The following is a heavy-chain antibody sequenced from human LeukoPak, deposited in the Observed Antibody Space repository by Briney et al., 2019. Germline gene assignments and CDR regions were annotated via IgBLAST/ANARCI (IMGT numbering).Heavy chain of an antibody. CDR2: IYSGGST. D-gene: IGHD3-22*01. CDR3: ARALVYNYYDSFRSHAFDI. Sequence: TGGSLRLSCAASGFTVSSNYMSWVRQAPGMGLEWVSVIYSGGSTYYADSVKGRFTISRDNSKNTLYLQMNSLRAEDTAVYYCARALVYNYYDSFRSHAFDIWGQGTMVTVSS. J-gene: IGHJ3*02. CDR1: GFTVSSNY. V-gene: IGHV3-53*01.